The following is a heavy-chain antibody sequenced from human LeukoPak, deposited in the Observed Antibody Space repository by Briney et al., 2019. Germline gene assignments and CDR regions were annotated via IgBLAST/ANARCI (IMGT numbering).Heavy chain of an antibody. V-gene: IGHV3-48*01. CDR3: AIDPNWGTHS. J-gene: IGHJ4*02. Sequence: GSLRLSCAASGFTFSSYSMNWVRQAPGKGLEWVSYISTSSSIIYYADSVKGRFTISRDNFKNALYLQMNSLRVEDTAVYYCAIDPNWGTHSWGQGVLVTVSS. D-gene: IGHD7-27*01. CDR1: GFTFSSYS. CDR2: ISTSSSII.